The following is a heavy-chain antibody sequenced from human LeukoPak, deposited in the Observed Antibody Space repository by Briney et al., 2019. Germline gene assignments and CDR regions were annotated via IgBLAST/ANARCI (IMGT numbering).Heavy chain of an antibody. Sequence: GGSLRLSCAGSGFTFSSYAMSWVRQAPGKGLEWVSGISSGGGSTYYADSVKGRFTISRDNSKNTLDLEMNSLRAEDTAVYYCAKDVGGYYFTYWSGCFDHWGQGTLVTVSS. CDR1: GFTFSSYA. V-gene: IGHV3-23*01. J-gene: IGHJ4*02. CDR2: ISSGGGST. D-gene: IGHD3-10*01. CDR3: AKDVGGYYFTYWSGCFDH.